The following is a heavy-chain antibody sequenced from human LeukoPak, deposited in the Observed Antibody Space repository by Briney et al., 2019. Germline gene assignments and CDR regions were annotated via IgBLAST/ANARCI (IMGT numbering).Heavy chain of an antibody. CDR1: GFTFSSYW. V-gene: IGHV3-21*04. Sequence: GGSLRLSCAASGFTFSSYWMSWVRQAPGKGLEWVSSISSSSSDIFYGDSMKSRFSISRDSAKNSLYLQMTSLRAEDTAVYYCARSYSSTWDDAFDIWGQGTMVTVSS. J-gene: IGHJ3*02. CDR2: ISSSSSDI. CDR3: ARSYSSTWDDAFDI. D-gene: IGHD6-13*01.